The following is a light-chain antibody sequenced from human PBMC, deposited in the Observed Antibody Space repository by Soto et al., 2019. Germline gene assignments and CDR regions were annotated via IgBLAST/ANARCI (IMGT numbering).Light chain of an antibody. V-gene: IGLV1-40*01. CDR3: QSYDNSLSGFYV. CDR1: SSNIGANSD. J-gene: IGLJ1*01. CDR2: GNT. Sequence: QSVPTQPPSVSGAPGQRVTISCTGSSSNIGANSDVHWYQQLTGAAPKLLIYGNTNRPSGVSDRFSASKSGTSASLAITGLQAEDEADYYCQSYDNSLSGFYVFGTGTKVTVL.